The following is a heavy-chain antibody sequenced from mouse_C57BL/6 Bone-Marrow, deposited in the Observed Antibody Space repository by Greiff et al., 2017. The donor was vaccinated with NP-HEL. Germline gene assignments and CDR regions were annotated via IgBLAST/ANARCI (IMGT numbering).Heavy chain of an antibody. CDR3: TNYYGSSHSYWDFDV. V-gene: IGHV1-52*01. D-gene: IGHD1-1*01. CDR2: IDPSDSET. CDR1: GYTFTSYW. J-gene: IGHJ1*03. Sequence: QVQLQQPGAELVRPGSSVKLSCKASGYTFTSYWMHWVKQRPIQGLEWIGNIDPSDSETHYNQKFKDKATLTVDKSSSTAYMQLSSLTSEDSAVYYWTNYYGSSHSYWDFDVWGTGATVT.